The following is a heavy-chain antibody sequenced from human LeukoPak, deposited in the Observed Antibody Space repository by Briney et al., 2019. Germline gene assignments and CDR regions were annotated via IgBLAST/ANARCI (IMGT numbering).Heavy chain of an antibody. Sequence: SETLSLTCAVYGGSFSGYYWSWIRQPPGKGLEWIGEINHSGSTNYNPSLKSRVTISVDTSKNQFSLKLSSVTAADTAVYYCARGGSYSSSWYGVDYYYYMDVWGKGTTVTVSS. V-gene: IGHV4-34*01. CDR3: ARGGSYSSSWYGVDYYYYMDV. CDR2: INHSGST. D-gene: IGHD6-13*01. J-gene: IGHJ6*03. CDR1: GGSFSGYY.